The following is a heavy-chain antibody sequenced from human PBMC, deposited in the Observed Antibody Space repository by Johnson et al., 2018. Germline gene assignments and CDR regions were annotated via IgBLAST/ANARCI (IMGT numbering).Heavy chain of an antibody. D-gene: IGHD3-22*01. CDR3: ARRYDSDSGDHFQLASHYGMDV. J-gene: IGHJ6*02. CDR2: INWGGFNT. CDR1: GFTFTSHA. V-gene: IGHV3-23*04. Sequence: VQLVESGGGLVQPGGSLRLSCAASGFTFTSHAMGWVRQAPGKGLEWVSDINWGGFNTYYAESVKGRFTISRDNSQKTGYLQMNSLRVEDTAVYYCARRYDSDSGDHFQLASHYGMDVWGQGTTVTVSS.